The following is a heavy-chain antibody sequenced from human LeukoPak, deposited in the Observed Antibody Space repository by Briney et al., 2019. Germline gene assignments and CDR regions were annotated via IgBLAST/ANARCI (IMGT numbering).Heavy chain of an antibody. J-gene: IGHJ4*02. CDR2: ISSGSTYI. CDR1: GFTFSTYS. D-gene: IGHD6-19*01. V-gene: IGHV3-21*01. CDR3: ARVHSSGWYYFDY. Sequence: GGSLRLSCAASGFTFSTYSMNWVRQAPGKGLEWVSSISSGSTYIYYADSVKGRFTISRDNAKNSLYLQMNSLRAEDTAVYYCARVHSSGWYYFDYWGQGTLVTVSS.